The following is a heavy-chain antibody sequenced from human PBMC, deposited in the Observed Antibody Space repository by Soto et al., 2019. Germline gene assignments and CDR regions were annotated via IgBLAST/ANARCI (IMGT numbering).Heavy chain of an antibody. J-gene: IGHJ4*02. CDR3: AREKVGTTFFDN. D-gene: IGHD1-1*01. CDR1: GFAISRGYY. Sequence: XETLSLTCSVAGFAISRGYYWSWVRQPPGKGLEWIGSIYPSVSSYHNPSLATRLRLSIDTSKNQFTLNLTSVTAADTALYFCAREKVGTTFFDNWGQGIQATVSS. CDR2: IYPSVSS. V-gene: IGHV4-38-2*02.